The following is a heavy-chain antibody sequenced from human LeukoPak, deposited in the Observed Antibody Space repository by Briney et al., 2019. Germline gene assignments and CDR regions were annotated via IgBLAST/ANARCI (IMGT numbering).Heavy chain of an antibody. CDR3: ARPSCSGGSCYPYYFDY. CDR1: GFTFSSYG. J-gene: IGHJ4*02. D-gene: IGHD2-15*01. V-gene: IGHV3-33*01. CDR2: IWYDDSNK. Sequence: PGGSLRLSCAASGFTFSSYGMHWVRQAPGKGLEWVAVIWYDDSNKYYADSVKGRFTVSRDNSKSTLYLQMNSLRAEDTAVYYCARPSCSGGSCYPYYFDYWGQGTLVTVSS.